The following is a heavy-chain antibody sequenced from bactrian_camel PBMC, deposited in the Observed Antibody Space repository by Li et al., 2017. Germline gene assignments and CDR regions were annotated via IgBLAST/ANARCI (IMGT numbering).Heavy chain of an antibody. Sequence: VQLVESGGGTVQAGGSLRLSCLASGYSSAQHCIGWFRQRPGKEREMVSIIRSNRNIEYSDSVKGRFTISRDNAKNTLYLQMNSLKPEDTAVYYCVRDAGTPYGYNYWGQGTQVTVS. CDR3: VRDAGTPYGYNY. CDR1: GYSSAQHC. V-gene: IGHV3S61*01. CDR2: IRSNRNI. D-gene: IGHD6*01. J-gene: IGHJ4*01.